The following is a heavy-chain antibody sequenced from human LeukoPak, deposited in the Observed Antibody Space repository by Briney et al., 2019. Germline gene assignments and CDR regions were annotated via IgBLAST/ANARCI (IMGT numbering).Heavy chain of an antibody. V-gene: IGHV3-30*04. Sequence: GGSLRLSCAASGFTFSSYAMHWVRQAPGKGLEWVAVISYDGSNKKYADSVKGRFTISRDNSKNTLYLQMNSLRDEDTAVYYCARGAARIVEIATIISFEYWGQGSLVTVSS. CDR2: ISYDGSNK. D-gene: IGHD5-24*01. CDR1: GFTFSSYA. J-gene: IGHJ4*02. CDR3: ARGAARIVEIATIISFEY.